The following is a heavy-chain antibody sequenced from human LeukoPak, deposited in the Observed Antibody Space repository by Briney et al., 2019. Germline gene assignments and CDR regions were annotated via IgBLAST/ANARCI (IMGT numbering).Heavy chain of an antibody. D-gene: IGHD1-26*01. CDR1: GFSISSGYF. Sequence: SETLSLTCAVSGFSISSGYFWGWIRQPPGKGLEWIGSIFHNGITYYNPSLKSRVTISVDTSKNQFSLKLSSVTAADTAVYYCARFWDDAFDIWGQGTMVTVSS. J-gene: IGHJ3*02. CDR2: IFHNGIT. CDR3: ARFWDDAFDI. V-gene: IGHV4-38-2*01.